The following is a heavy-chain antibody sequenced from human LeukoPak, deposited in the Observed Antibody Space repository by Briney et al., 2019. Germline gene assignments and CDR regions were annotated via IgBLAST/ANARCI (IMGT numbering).Heavy chain of an antibody. CDR1: GGSISSYY. CDR3: ARDSRGYSGYDYMDV. Sequence: SETLSLTCTVSGGSISSYYWSWIRQPPGKGLEWIGYIYYSGSTNYNPSLKSRVTISVDTSKNQFSLKLSSVTAADTAVYYCARDSRGYSGYDYMDVWGKGTTVTISS. D-gene: IGHD5-12*01. V-gene: IGHV4-59*01. CDR2: IYYSGST. J-gene: IGHJ6*03.